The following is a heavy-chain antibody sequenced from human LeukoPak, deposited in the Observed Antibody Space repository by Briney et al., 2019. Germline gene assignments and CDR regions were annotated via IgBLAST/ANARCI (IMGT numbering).Heavy chain of an antibody. CDR2: IYYSGST. D-gene: IGHD6-13*01. CDR1: GGSISSSSYY. CDR3: ARHVGAAADFHDY. V-gene: IGHV4-39*01. J-gene: IGHJ4*02. Sequence: SETLSLTCTVSGGSISSSSYYWGWIRQPPGKGLEWIGSIYYSGSTYYNPSLKSRVTISVDTSKNQFSLKLSSVTAADTAVYYCARHVGAAADFHDYWGQGTLVTVSS.